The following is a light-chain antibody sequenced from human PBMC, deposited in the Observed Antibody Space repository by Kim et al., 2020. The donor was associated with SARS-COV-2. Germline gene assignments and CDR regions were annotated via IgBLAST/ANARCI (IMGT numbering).Light chain of an antibody. CDR3: QQSYSTIT. J-gene: IGKJ4*01. V-gene: IGKV1-39*01. CDR1: QSISSY. Sequence: LSASVGDRVTITCRASQSISSYLNWYQQKPGKAPKLLIYAASSLQSGVPSRFSGSGSGTDFTLTISSLQPEDFATYYCQQSYSTITFGGGTKVEI. CDR2: AAS.